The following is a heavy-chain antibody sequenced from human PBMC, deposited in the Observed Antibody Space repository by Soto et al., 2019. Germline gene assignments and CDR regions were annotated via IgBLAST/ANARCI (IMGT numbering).Heavy chain of an antibody. D-gene: IGHD2-21*02. V-gene: IGHV3-30-3*01. CDR2: ISYDGSNK. Sequence: LRRSCAASGFTFSSYAMYWDRQAPGKGLEWVAVISYDGSNKYYADSVKGRFTISRDNSKNTLYLQMHSLRAEDTAVYYCARDGNCGGDCYMYYFDYWGQGTLVTVSS. CDR3: ARDGNCGGDCYMYYFDY. J-gene: IGHJ4*02. CDR1: GFTFSSYA.